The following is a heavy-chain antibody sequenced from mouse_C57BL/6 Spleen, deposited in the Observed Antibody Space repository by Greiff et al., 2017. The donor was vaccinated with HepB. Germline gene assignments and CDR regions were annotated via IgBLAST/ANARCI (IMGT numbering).Heavy chain of an antibody. Sequence: VQLQQSGAELARPGASVKMSCKASGYTFTSYTLHWVKQRPGQGLEWIGYINPSSGYTKYNQKFKDKATLTADKSSSTAYMPLSSLTSEDAAVYDCAVCGDYGSSHYAMDYWGQGTSVTVSS. CDR2: INPSSGYT. D-gene: IGHD1-1*01. CDR1: GYTFTSYT. CDR3: AVCGDYGSSHYAMDY. J-gene: IGHJ4*01. V-gene: IGHV1-4*01.